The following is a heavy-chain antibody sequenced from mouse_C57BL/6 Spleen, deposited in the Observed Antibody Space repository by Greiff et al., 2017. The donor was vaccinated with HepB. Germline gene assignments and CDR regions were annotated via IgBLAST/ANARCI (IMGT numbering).Heavy chain of an antibody. D-gene: IGHD2-4*01. CDR3: ARGDDYGDY. J-gene: IGHJ2*01. Sequence: QVQLKQPGAELVMPGASVKLSCKASGYTFTSYWMHWVKQRPGQGLEWIGEIDPSDSYTNYNQKFKGKSTLTVDKSSSTAYMQLSSLTSEDSAVYYCARGDDYGDYWGQGTTLTVSS. CDR2: IDPSDSYT. V-gene: IGHV1-69*01. CDR1: GYTFTSYW.